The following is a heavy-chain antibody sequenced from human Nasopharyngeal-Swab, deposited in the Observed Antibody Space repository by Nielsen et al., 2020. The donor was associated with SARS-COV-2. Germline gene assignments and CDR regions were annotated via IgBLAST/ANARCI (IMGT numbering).Heavy chain of an antibody. CDR3: ARYGPNCGGDCYSGVFYYYYGMYV. V-gene: IGHV4-34*01. J-gene: IGHJ6*02. D-gene: IGHD2-21*02. CDR1: GGSFSGYY. CDR2: IHHSGST. Sequence: GSLRLSCAVYGGSFSGYYWSWIRKLPGKGLEWIGEIHHSGSTNYNPSLKSRVTISVDTSKNQFSLKLSSVTAADTAVYYCARYGPNCGGDCYSGVFYYYYGMYVWGQGTTVTVSS.